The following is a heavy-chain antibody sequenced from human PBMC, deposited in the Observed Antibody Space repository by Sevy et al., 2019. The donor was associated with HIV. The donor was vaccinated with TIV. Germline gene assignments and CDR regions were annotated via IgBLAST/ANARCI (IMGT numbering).Heavy chain of an antibody. CDR1: GFTFNTHA. V-gene: IGHV3-23*01. J-gene: IGHJ3*01. D-gene: IGHD3-22*01. CDR2: ISGPGYGT. Sequence: GGSLRLSCAASGFTFNTHAMNWVRQAPGKGLEWVSVISGPGYGTNYADSVKGRFTISRDNSKNTLFLQMNSPRDDDTADYYCAKALNPALESMLEVNLRSLKGFDVWGQGTMVTVSS. CDR3: AKALNPALESMLEVNLRSLKGFDV.